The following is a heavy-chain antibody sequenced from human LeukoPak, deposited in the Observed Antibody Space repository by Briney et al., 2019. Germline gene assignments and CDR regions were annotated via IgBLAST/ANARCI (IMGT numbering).Heavy chain of an antibody. CDR2: IYYSGST. Sequence: SETLSLTCTVSGGSLSSGGYYWSWIRQRPGKGLEWIGYIYYSGSTYYNPSLKSRVTISVDTSKNQFSLKLSSVTAADTAVYYCARDPGMVYAPGDAFDIWGQGTMVTVSS. J-gene: IGHJ3*02. CDR1: GGSLSSGGYY. CDR3: ARDPGMVYAPGDAFDI. V-gene: IGHV4-31*03. D-gene: IGHD2-8*01.